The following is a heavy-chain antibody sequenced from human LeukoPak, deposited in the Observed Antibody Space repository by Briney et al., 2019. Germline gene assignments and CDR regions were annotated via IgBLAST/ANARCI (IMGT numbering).Heavy chain of an antibody. J-gene: IGHJ1*01. V-gene: IGHV4-61*02. CDR3: AGQDISGNYYEVYFQH. D-gene: IGHD3-22*01. CDR1: GGSISSGSYY. CDR2: IYTSGST. Sequence: PSQTLSLTCTVSGGSISSGSYYWSWIRQPAGKGLEWIGRIYTSGSTNYNPSLKSRVTISVDTSKNQFSLKLRSVTAADTAVYYCAGQDISGNYYEVYFQHWGRAPWSPSPQ.